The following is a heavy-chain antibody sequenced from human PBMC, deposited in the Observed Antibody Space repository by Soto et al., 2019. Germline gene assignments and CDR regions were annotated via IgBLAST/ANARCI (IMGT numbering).Heavy chain of an antibody. V-gene: IGHV1-69*02. Sequence: QVQLVQSGAEVKKPGSSVKVSCKASGGTFSSYTISWVRQAPGQGLEWMGRIIPILGIANYAQKFQGRVTITADKSTSTAYMELSSLRSEDTAVYYCAGSYGSGPGAFDIWGQGTMVTVSS. CDR2: IIPILGIA. CDR1: GGTFSSYT. D-gene: IGHD3-10*01. J-gene: IGHJ3*02. CDR3: AGSYGSGPGAFDI.